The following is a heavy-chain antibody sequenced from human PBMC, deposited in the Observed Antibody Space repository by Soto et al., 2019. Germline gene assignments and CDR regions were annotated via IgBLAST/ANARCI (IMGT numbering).Heavy chain of an antibody. D-gene: IGHD2-8*02. CDR1: GGSISSSSYY. J-gene: IGHJ4*02. Sequence: SETLSLTCTVSGGSISSSSYYWGWIRQPPGKGLEWIGSIYYSGSTYYNPSLKSRVAISVDTSKNQFSLKLTSVTAADTAVYYCARDKITGLFDYWGQGTLVTVSS. V-gene: IGHV4-39*07. CDR3: ARDKITGLFDY. CDR2: IYYSGST.